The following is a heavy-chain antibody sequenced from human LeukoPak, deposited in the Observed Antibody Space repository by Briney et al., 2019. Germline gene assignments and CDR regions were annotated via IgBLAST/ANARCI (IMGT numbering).Heavy chain of an antibody. J-gene: IGHJ4*02. CDR2: IYTSGST. V-gene: IGHV4-4*07. CDR3: ATVEATGGQDY. D-gene: IGHD1-26*01. Sequence: SETLSLTCTVSDGSISSYYWSWIRQPAGKGLEWIGRIYTSGSTNYNPSLKGRVTMSVDTSKNQFSLKLSSVTAADTAVYYCATVEATGGQDYWGQGTLVTVSS. CDR1: DGSISSYY.